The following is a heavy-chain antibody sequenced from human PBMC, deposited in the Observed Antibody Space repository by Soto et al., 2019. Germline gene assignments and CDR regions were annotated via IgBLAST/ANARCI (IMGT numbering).Heavy chain of an antibody. V-gene: IGHV4-39*01. D-gene: IGHD2-2*01. CDR2: IYYSGST. CDR1: GGSISSSSYY. CDR3: ARSLRACISTSCYDYYYYGMDV. Sequence: SETLSLTCTVSGGSISSSSYYWGWIRQPPGKGLEWIGSIYYSGSTYYNPSLKSRVTISVDTSKNQFSLKLGSVTAADTAVYYCARSLRACISTSCYDYYYYGMDVWGQGTTVTVSS. J-gene: IGHJ6*02.